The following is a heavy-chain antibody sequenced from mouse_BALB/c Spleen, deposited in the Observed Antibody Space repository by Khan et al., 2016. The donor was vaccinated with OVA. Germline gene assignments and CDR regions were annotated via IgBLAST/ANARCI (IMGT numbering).Heavy chain of an antibody. D-gene: IGHD2-14*01. Sequence: EVQLQQSGPDLVKTGASVKISCKASGYSFTAYYMNWVKLSHGKSLEGIGRINPNTDNTNYNQKFKGKAILTVDTSSRTAYMELRSLTSEDSAVYFCARGYDFFAYWGQGTLVTVSA. CDR3: ARGYDFFAY. V-gene: IGHV1-26*01. J-gene: IGHJ3*01. CDR1: GYSFTAYY. CDR2: INPNTDNT.